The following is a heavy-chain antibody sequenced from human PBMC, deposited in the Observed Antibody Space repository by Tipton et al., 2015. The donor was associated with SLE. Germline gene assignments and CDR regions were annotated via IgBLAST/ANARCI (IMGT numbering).Heavy chain of an antibody. CDR3: AKDSGTYYFDF. J-gene: IGHJ4*02. CDR2: IDYRDIT. Sequence: QLVQSGPEVKPSETLSLTCTVSGGSVSSNYWSWIRQPPGKGLEWIGYIDYRDITNYNPSLKSRVTMSIDTSKNQFSLKLSSVTAADTAVYYCAKDSGTYYFDFWGQGVLVNVSS. CDR1: GGSVSSNY. V-gene: IGHV4-59*02. D-gene: IGHD1-26*01.